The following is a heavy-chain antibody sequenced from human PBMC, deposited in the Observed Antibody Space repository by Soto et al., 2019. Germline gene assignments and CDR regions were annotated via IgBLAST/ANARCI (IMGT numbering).Heavy chain of an antibody. J-gene: IGHJ6*03. V-gene: IGHV3-33*01. CDR1: GFTFSSYG. CDR3: SRAGDSSGYYYYYFYLDV. Sequence: GGSLRLSCAASGFTFSSYGRHWVRQAPGKGLEWVAVIGYDGSNKYYADSVKGRFTISRDNSKNTLYLQMIGLRAEDTALYYFSRAGDSSGYYYYYFYLDVWGKGTTVTVSS. CDR2: IGYDGSNK. D-gene: IGHD3-22*01.